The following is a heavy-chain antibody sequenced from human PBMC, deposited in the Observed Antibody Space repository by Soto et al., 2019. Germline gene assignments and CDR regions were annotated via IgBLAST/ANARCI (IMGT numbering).Heavy chain of an antibody. CDR1: GFTFDDYA. V-gene: IGHV3-9*01. D-gene: IGHD3-22*01. CDR3: AKGLDYYEGPDAFDI. J-gene: IGHJ3*02. CDR2: ISWNSGSI. Sequence: PGGSLRLSCAASGFTFDDYATHWVRQAPGKGLEWVSGISWNSGSIGYADSVKGRFTISRDNAKNSLYLQMNSLRAEDTALYYCAKGLDYYEGPDAFDIWGQGTMVTVSS.